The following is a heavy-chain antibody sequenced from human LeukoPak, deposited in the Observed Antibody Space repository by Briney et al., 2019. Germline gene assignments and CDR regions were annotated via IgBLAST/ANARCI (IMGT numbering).Heavy chain of an antibody. CDR1: GFTFSSYE. Sequence: GGSLRLSCAASGFTFSSYEMNWVRQAPGKGLEWVSYISSSGSTIYYADSVKGRFTISRDNSKNTLYLQMNSLRAEDTAVYYCAKVWLSAAAGSKGNNWFDPWGQGTLVTVSS. CDR3: AKVWLSAAAGSKGNNWFDP. J-gene: IGHJ5*02. D-gene: IGHD6-13*01. V-gene: IGHV3-48*03. CDR2: ISSSGSTI.